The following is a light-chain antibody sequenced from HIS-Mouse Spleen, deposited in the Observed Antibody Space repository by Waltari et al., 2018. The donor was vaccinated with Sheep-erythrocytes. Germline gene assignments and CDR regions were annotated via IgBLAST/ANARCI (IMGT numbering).Light chain of an antibody. J-gene: IGLJ1*01. CDR3: CSYAGSYNHV. Sequence: QSALTQPRSVSGSPGQSVTISCTGTSSDVGGYNYVSWYQQHPGKAPKLMIYEVSKRPSGVPDPFSGSKSGNTASLTISGLQAEDEADYYCCSYAGSYNHVFATGTKVTVL. CDR1: SSDVGGYNY. CDR2: EVS. V-gene: IGLV2-11*01.